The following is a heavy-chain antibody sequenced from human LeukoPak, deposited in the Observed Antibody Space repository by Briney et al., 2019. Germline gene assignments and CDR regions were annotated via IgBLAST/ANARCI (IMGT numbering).Heavy chain of an antibody. Sequence: ASVKVSCMASGYTFTSYGISWVRQAPGQGLEGMGWISAYNGNTNYAQKLQGRVTMTTDTSTRTAYMELRSLRSDDTAVYYCARYGTYYDFWSGYQPNDYWGQGTLVTVSS. CDR2: ISAYNGNT. V-gene: IGHV1-18*01. J-gene: IGHJ4*02. D-gene: IGHD3-3*01. CDR1: GYTFTSYG. CDR3: ARYGTYYDFWSGYQPNDY.